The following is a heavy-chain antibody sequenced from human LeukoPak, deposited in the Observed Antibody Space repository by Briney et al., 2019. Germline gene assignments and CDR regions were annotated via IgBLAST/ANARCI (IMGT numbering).Heavy chain of an antibody. V-gene: IGHV3-30-3*01. CDR3: ARAGRWLQSRVDH. CDR1: GFTFSNYA. J-gene: IGHJ4*02. CDR2: LSYDGSIQ. Sequence: GGSLRLSCAASGFTFSNYAMHWVRQAPGKGLEWVAVLSYDGSIQYYADSVKGRFTISRDNSKNTLYLQMNSLRAEDTAVFYCARAGRWLQSRVDHWGQGTLVTVSS. D-gene: IGHD5-24*01.